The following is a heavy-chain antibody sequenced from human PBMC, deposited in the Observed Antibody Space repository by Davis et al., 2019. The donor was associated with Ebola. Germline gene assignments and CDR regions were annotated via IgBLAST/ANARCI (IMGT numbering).Heavy chain of an antibody. D-gene: IGHD1-7*01. J-gene: IGHJ4*02. CDR1: GGSISSSNW. CDR2: IYHSGST. V-gene: IGHV4-4*02. Sequence: PSETLSLTCAVSGGSISSSNWWSWVRQPPGKGLEWIGEIYHSGSTNYNPSLKSRVTISVDKSKNQFSLKLSSVTAADTAVYYCAREVGIITGTTAWLDYFDYWGQGTLVTVSS. CDR3: AREVGIITGTTAWLDYFDY.